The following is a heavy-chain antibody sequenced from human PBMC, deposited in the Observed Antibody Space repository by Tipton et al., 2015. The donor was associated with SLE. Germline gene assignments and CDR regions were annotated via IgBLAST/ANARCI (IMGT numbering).Heavy chain of an antibody. Sequence: TLSLTCNVSGGSISSYYWSWIRQPPGKGLEWIGYSYYSGNTNYNPSLKSRVTISVDTSKNQVFLKLSSVTAADTAVYYCARWGLAGSFDYWGQGTLVTVSS. CDR1: GGSISSYY. J-gene: IGHJ4*02. CDR3: ARWGLAGSFDY. V-gene: IGHV4-59*01. CDR2: SYYSGNT. D-gene: IGHD6-13*01.